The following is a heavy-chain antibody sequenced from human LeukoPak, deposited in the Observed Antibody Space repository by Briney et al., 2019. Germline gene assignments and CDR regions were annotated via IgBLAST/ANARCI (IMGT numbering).Heavy chain of an antibody. J-gene: IGHJ4*02. V-gene: IGHV4-31*03. CDR3: ARVRYYGILTGYPFDY. Sequence: SETLSLTCTVSGGSISSGGYYWSWIRQHPGKGLEWIGYIYYSGSTYYNPSLKSRVTISVDTSKNQFSLKLSSVTAADTAVYYCARVRYYGILTGYPFDYWGQGTLVTVSS. CDR2: IYYSGST. CDR1: GGSISSGGYY. D-gene: IGHD3-9*01.